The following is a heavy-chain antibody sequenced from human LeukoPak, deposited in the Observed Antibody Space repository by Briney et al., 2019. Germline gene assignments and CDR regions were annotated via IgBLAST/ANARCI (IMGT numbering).Heavy chain of an antibody. D-gene: IGHD2-8*01. Sequence: PGGSLRLSCAASGFIFSDYPMSWIRQAPGKGLEWLSYTRVSDNNLYYADSVKGRFTISRDNAQTSLYLQMNSLRAEDTAVYYCARRIMGITGHAFDFWGPGTMVTVSS. J-gene: IGHJ3*01. V-gene: IGHV3-11*01. CDR2: TRVSDNNL. CDR1: GFIFSDYP. CDR3: ARRIMGITGHAFDF.